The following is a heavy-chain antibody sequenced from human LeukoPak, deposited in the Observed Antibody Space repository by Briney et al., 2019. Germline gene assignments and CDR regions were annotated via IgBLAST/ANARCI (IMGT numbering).Heavy chain of an antibody. V-gene: IGHV4-34*01. Sequence: SETLSLTCAVYGGSFSGYYWSWIRQPPGKGLEWIGEINHSGSTNYNPSLKSRVTISVDTSKNQFSLKLSSVTAADTAVYYCARGISYYGSGSYLYWFDPWGQGTLATVSS. CDR1: GGSFSGYY. J-gene: IGHJ5*02. CDR3: ARGISYYGSGSYLYWFDP. D-gene: IGHD3-10*01. CDR2: INHSGST.